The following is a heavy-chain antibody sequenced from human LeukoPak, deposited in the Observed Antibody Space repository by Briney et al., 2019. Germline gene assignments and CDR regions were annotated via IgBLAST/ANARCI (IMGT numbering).Heavy chain of an antibody. CDR2: IKQDGSEK. J-gene: IGHJ4*02. V-gene: IGHV3-7*01. CDR1: GFTFSSYW. CDR3: VRAQGLGESENY. Sequence: PGGSLRLSCAASGFTFSSYWMSWVRQAPGKGLEWVANIKQDGSEKYYVVSVEGRFTISRDNAKNSLFLQMNSLRAEDTAVYYCVRAQGLGESENYWGQGTLVTVSS. D-gene: IGHD3-16*01.